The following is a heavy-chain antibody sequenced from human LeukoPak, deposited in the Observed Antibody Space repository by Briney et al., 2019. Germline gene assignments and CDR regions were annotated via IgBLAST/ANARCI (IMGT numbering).Heavy chain of an antibody. CDR3: AKEGYSSGWSWFDP. V-gene: IGHV3-23*01. CDR2: ISGSGGST. CDR1: GFTFTSYA. J-gene: IGHJ5*02. D-gene: IGHD6-19*01. Sequence: GGSLRLSCAASGFTFTSYAMSWVRQVPGKGLEWVSTISGSGGSTYYADSVKGRFTISRDNSKSTLYLQMNSLRAEDTALYYCAKEGYSSGWSWFDPWGQETLVTVSS.